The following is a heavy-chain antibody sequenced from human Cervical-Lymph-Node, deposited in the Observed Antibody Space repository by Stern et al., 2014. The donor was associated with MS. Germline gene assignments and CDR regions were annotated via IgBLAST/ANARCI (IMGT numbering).Heavy chain of an antibody. D-gene: IGHD1-26*01. Sequence: VQLVESGPGLVKPSQTLSLTCTVSGASISSGTSYWSWIRQPAGGGLEWIGRLHASGATHYNPSLKNPVTLSGETSQTQFSLNLNSVTAADTAVYYCARGHWELLGNNYFDSWGQGTLVTVSS. V-gene: IGHV4-61*02. J-gene: IGHJ4*02. CDR3: ARGHWELLGNNYFDS. CDR1: GASISSGTSY. CDR2: LHASGAT.